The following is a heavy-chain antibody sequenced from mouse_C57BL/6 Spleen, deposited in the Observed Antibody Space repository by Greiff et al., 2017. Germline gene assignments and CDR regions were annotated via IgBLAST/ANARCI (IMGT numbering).Heavy chain of an antibody. Sequence: QVQLKQSGAELVRPGASVKLSCKASGYTFTDYYINWVKQRPGQGLEWIARIYPGSGNTYYNEKFKGKATLTAEKSSSTAYMQLSSLTSEVSAVYFCARSKLFYGGYPLYAMDYWGQGTSVTVSS. V-gene: IGHV1-76*01. D-gene: IGHD2-3*01. CDR1: GYTFTDYY. CDR2: IYPGSGNT. CDR3: ARSKLFYGGYPLYAMDY. J-gene: IGHJ4*01.